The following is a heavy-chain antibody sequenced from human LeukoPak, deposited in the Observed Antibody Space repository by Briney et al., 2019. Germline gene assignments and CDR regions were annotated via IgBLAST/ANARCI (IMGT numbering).Heavy chain of an antibody. CDR2: IWSDGINR. Sequence: LPGGSLRLSCTASGFTFSTYGMHWVRQAPGKGLEWVAVIWSDGINRFYADSVKGRFTFSRDNSKNTLSLQMNSLRAEDTAVYYCAKERAPFDAFDLWGQGTMVTVSS. D-gene: IGHD1-26*01. CDR3: AKERAPFDAFDL. V-gene: IGHV3-33*06. J-gene: IGHJ3*01. CDR1: GFTFSTYG.